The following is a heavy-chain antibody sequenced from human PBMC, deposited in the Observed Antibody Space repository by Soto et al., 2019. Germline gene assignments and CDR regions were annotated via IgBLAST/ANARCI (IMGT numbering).Heavy chain of an antibody. J-gene: IGHJ4*02. CDR1: GLYFSKYA. V-gene: IGHV3-23*01. CDR3: AKDRQPDGRWPFDH. D-gene: IGHD2-8*01. Sequence: XXSLRLSYAASGLYFSKYAMRRVLQATGRGLEWVSGLFGNGGGISYADSVKRRSTIPRDNSKNMLYLQMHSLRAEDTAVYYCAKDRQPDGRWPFDHWAQGTLVTVSS. CDR2: LFGNGGGI.